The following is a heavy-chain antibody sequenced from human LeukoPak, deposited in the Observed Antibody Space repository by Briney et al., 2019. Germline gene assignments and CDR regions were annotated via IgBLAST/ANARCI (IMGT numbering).Heavy chain of an antibody. CDR3: VKDKWIDH. CDR2: ISINEGRT. CDR1: GFTFSSYT. D-gene: IGHD2-8*01. J-gene: IGHJ4*02. V-gene: IGHV3-64D*09. Sequence: GGSLRLSCSVSGFTFSSYTMHWVRQAPGKGLEYVSSISINEGRTYYADSVKDRFTISRDNSKNTLYLQMSSLRAEDTAVYYCVKDKWIDHWGQGTLVTVSS.